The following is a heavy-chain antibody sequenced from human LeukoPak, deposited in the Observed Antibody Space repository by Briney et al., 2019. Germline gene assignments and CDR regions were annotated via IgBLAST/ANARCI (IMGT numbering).Heavy chain of an antibody. D-gene: IGHD3-22*01. V-gene: IGHV1-69*02. J-gene: IGHJ4*02. CDR3: ARKGNDSSGSPFDY. CDR1: AYSFTDYY. CDR2: VIPILGIA. Sequence: SVKVSCKASAYSFTDYYIHWVRQAPGQGLEWMGRVIPILGIADYAQNFQGRVSITADTSTSTAYMEMSSLRSEDTAVYYCARKGNDSSGSPFDYWGQGTLVTVSS.